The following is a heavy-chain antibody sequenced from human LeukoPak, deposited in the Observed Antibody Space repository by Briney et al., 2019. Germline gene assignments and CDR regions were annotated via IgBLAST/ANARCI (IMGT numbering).Heavy chain of an antibody. CDR3: VRLRVGYSGYDRIFDY. CDR1: GYSFTSYW. CDR2: IYPGDSDT. J-gene: IGHJ4*02. Sequence: GESLKISCKGSGYSFTSYWIGWVRQMPGKGLEWMGIIYPGDSDTRYSPSFQGQVTISADKSISTAYLQWSSLKASDTAMYYCVRLRVGYSGYDRIFDYWGQGTLVTVSS. D-gene: IGHD5-12*01. V-gene: IGHV5-51*01.